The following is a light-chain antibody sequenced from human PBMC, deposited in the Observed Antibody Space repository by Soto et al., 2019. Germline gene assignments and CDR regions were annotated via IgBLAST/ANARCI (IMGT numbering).Light chain of an antibody. Sequence: QSALTQPASISGSPGQSITIPCTGTSSDVGGNNYVSWYQQYPGKAPKLIIYHVSDRPSGVSNRFSGSKSGSTASLTISGLQAEDEADYYCSSHVGTSTPHVVFGGGTKLTVL. J-gene: IGLJ2*01. V-gene: IGLV2-14*03. CDR3: SSHVGTSTPHVV. CDR2: HVS. CDR1: SSDVGGNNY.